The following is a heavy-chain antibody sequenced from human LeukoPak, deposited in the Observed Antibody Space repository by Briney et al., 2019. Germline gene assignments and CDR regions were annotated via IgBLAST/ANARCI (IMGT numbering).Heavy chain of an antibody. D-gene: IGHD3-16*01. Sequence: AASVKVSCKASGYTFTNYYIHWVRQAPGQGLEWVGLINPNGGNTGYAQRFQGRVTVTTDTSTSTVFMELNSLQSEDTAVYYCARERRAWGEDFWGQGTLVTVSS. CDR3: ARERRAWGEDF. CDR2: INPNGGNT. V-gene: IGHV1-46*01. CDR1: GYTFTNYY. J-gene: IGHJ4*02.